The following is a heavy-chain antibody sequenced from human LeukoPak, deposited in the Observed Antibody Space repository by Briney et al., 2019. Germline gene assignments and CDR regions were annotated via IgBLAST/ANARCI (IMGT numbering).Heavy chain of an antibody. J-gene: IGHJ4*02. V-gene: IGHV1-3*01. D-gene: IGHD6-13*01. CDR2: INAGNGNT. CDR1: GYTFTSYA. CDR3: ARGYSSSWYHLDDSFDY. Sequence: ASVKVSCKASGYTFTSYAMHWVRQAPGQRLEWMGWINAGNGNTKYSQKFQGRVAITRDTSASTAYMELSSLRSEDTAVYYCARGYSSSWYHLDDSFDYWGQGTLVTVSS.